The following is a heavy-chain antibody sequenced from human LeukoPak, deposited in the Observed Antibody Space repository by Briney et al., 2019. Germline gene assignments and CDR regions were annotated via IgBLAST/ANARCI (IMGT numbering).Heavy chain of an antibody. CDR3: ATTASRGPQSAEYFQY. CDR1: GFTFSNYG. Sequence: GGSLRLSCAASGFTFSNYGMHWVRQAPGKGLEWVVVIWDDASNKYCSDSVKGRFTISRDNSKNTLYLQMNSLRAADTAVYSCATTASRGPQSAEYFQYWGQGSLVTVS. J-gene: IGHJ1*01. CDR2: IWDDASNK. V-gene: IGHV3-33*01.